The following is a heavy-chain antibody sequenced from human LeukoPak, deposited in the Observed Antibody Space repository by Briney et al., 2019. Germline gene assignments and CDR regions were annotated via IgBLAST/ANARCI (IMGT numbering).Heavy chain of an antibody. Sequence: SETLSLTCTVSGGSIISSDYHWGWVRQPPGKGLEWIGTISYSGNTDYNPSLRSRVTISVDTSNNQFSLRLGSVTAADTAVYYCARRSGSLGFDPWGQGTLVTVSS. CDR1: GGSIISSDYH. CDR3: ARRSGSLGFDP. J-gene: IGHJ5*02. D-gene: IGHD2-15*01. V-gene: IGHV4-39*01. CDR2: ISYSGNT.